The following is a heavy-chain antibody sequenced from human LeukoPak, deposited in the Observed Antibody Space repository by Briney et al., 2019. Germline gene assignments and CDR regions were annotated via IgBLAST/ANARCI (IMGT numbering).Heavy chain of an antibody. CDR3: ARDLNSGYYPYYFDY. J-gene: IGHJ4*02. D-gene: IGHD3-22*01. Sequence: GGSLRLSCEASGFTFTTYSMNWVRQAPGQGVECVSYISGSSSTMYYADSVKGRFTISRDNAKKSLYLQMNSLRDEDTAVYYCARDLNSGYYPYYFDYWGQGTLVTVSS. CDR2: ISGSSSTM. CDR1: GFTFTTYS. V-gene: IGHV3-48*02.